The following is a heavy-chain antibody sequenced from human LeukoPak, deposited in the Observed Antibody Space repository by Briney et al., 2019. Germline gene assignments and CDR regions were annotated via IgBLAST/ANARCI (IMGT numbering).Heavy chain of an antibody. D-gene: IGHD2-2*01. CDR3: ARAGFCSTTTCYNPFDY. J-gene: IGHJ4*02. V-gene: IGHV3-23*01. CDR2: ITDTGFAT. CDR1: GFTFSNYA. Sequence: PGGPLRLSCAASGFTFSNYAMTWVRQAPGKGLEWVSGITDTGFATFYADSVRGRFTISRDNSRNTLYLQMDSLRAEDTAVYYCARAGFCSTTTCYNPFDYWGQGTRVTVSS.